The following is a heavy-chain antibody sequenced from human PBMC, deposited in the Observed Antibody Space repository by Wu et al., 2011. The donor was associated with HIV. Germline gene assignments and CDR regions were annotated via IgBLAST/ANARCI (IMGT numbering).Heavy chain of an antibody. CDR2: IYPNSGGT. CDR3: ARDPPGYPYYFDY. CDR1: GYTFTVYY. V-gene: IGHV1-2*02. J-gene: IGHJ4*02. D-gene: IGHD5-12*01. Sequence: QVQLVQSGAEVKKPGASVKVSCKASGYTFTVYYMHWVRQAPGQGLEWVGWIYPNSGGTKYAQKFQGRVTMTRDTSISTAYLELSGLRSDDTAVYYCARDPPGYPYYFDYWGQGTLVTVSS.